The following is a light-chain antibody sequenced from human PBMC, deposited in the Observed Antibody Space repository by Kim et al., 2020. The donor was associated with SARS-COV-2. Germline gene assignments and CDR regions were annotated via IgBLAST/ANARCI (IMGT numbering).Light chain of an antibody. CDR3: ATWDVSLNGWV. V-gene: IGLV1-44*01. CDR2: NDN. CDR1: SPKAGRHF. Sequence: GQRVPVSCSGSSPKAGRHFVNWYQQLPGPAPQVFIYNDNQRPSGVPDRFSGSRSGTSASLAISGLQSEDEADYYCATWDVSLNGWVFGGGTQLTVL. J-gene: IGLJ3*02.